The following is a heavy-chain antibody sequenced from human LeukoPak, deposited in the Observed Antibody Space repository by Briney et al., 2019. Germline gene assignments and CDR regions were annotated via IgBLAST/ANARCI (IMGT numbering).Heavy chain of an antibody. CDR2: ISPYTTKT. Sequence: ASVKVSCKASGYTFIRYGITWVRQAPGQGLEWMGWISPYTTKTNYAQSLQGRVTMTTDTSTSTASMELRSLRSDDTAVYYCAREGGVGPTAPPDYYSYQMDVWGKGTTVTVSS. J-gene: IGHJ6*03. V-gene: IGHV1-18*01. CDR1: GYTFIRYG. D-gene: IGHD1-26*01. CDR3: AREGGVGPTAPPDYYSYQMDV.